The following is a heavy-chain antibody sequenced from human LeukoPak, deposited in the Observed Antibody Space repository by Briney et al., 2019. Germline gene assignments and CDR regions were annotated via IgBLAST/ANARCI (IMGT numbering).Heavy chain of an antibody. Sequence: TSETLSLTCTVSGGSISSGGYYWSWIRQPPGEGLEWIGYIYHSGSTYYNPSLKSRVTISVDRSKNQFSLKLSSVTAADTAVYYCAREGSSWPAGYFQHWGQGTLVTASS. V-gene: IGHV4-30-2*01. J-gene: IGHJ1*01. D-gene: IGHD6-13*01. CDR2: IYHSGST. CDR3: AREGSSWPAGYFQH. CDR1: GGSISSGGYY.